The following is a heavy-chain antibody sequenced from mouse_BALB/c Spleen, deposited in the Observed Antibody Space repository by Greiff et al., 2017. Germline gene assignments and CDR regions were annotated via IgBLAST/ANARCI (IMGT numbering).Heavy chain of an antibody. Sequence: EVKLLESGPGLVKPSQSLSLTCTVTGYSITSDYAWTWIRQFPGNQLEWMGYISYSGSTSYNPSLKSRISITRDTSKNQFFLQLNSVTTEDTATYYCARLSSYDGGVYFDYWGQGTTLTVSS. CDR3: ARLSSYDGGVYFDY. D-gene: IGHD2-3*01. V-gene: IGHV3-2*02. CDR1: GYSITSDYA. CDR2: ISYSGST. J-gene: IGHJ2*01.